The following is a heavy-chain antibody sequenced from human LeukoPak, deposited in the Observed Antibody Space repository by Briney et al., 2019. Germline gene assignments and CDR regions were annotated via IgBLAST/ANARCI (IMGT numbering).Heavy chain of an antibody. CDR2: VNWSGSST. J-gene: IGHJ3*02. D-gene: IGHD5-12*01. Sequence: PGGSLRLSCAASGFTFSSYSMNWVRQAPGKGLEWVSGVNWSGSSTGYADSVKGRFTISRDNAKNSLYLQMNSLRAEDMALYYCAKGGYGLDDAFDIWGQGTMVTVSS. V-gene: IGHV3-20*04. CDR3: AKGGYGLDDAFDI. CDR1: GFTFSSYS.